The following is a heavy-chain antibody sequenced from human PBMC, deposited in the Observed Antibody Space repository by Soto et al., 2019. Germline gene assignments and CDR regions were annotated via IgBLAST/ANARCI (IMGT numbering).Heavy chain of an antibody. CDR3: ARGITMFRDTHRHGMDV. Sequence: QVQLVQSGAEVKKPGSSVKVSCKASGGTFSSYAISWVRQAPGQGLEWMGGIIPIFGTANYAQKFQGRVTITADESTSTAYMELSSLRSEDTAVYYCARGITMFRDTHRHGMDVWGQGTTVTVSS. D-gene: IGHD3-10*01. CDR2: IIPIFGTA. CDR1: GGTFSSYA. J-gene: IGHJ6*02. V-gene: IGHV1-69*01.